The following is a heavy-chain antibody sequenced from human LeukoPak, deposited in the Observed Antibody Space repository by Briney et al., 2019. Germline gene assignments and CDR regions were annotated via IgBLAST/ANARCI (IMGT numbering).Heavy chain of an antibody. V-gene: IGHV3-7*01. J-gene: IGHJ4*02. D-gene: IGHD2-2*01. CDR1: GFTFSNYW. CDR3: ARDPIYCSSTSCYHYFDY. Sequence: GGSLRLSCAASGFTFSNYWMSWVRQAPGKGLEWVANIKQDGSEKYYVDSVKGRFTISRDNAKNSLYLQMNSLRAEDTAVYYCARDPIYCSSTSCYHYFDYWGQGTLVTVSS. CDR2: IKQDGSEK.